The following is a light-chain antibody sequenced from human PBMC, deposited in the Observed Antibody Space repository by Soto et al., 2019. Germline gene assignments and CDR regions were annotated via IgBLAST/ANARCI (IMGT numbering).Light chain of an antibody. J-gene: IGKJ2*01. V-gene: IGKV3-20*01. CDR3: QQYGSSPRT. Sequence: EIVLTQSPGTLSLSPGERATLSCRASQSVRSTYLAWYQQKPGQAPRLLIYGASSRATGIPDRFSGSGSGTDFTLTISRLEPGDSAVYFCQQYGSSPRTFGQGTKLEI. CDR2: GAS. CDR1: QSVRSTY.